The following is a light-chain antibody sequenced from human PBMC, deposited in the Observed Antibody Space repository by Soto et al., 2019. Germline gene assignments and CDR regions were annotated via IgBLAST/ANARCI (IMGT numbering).Light chain of an antibody. CDR3: QQYGSLSWT. J-gene: IGKJ1*01. V-gene: IGKV3-20*01. CDR2: GAS. Sequence: EIVLTQSPGTLSLSPGARATLSCRASQNVDSNYLAWYQQKPGQAPRIIIFGASGRATGIPDRFSGSGSGTDFTLTISRLEPEDFAVYYCQQYGSLSWTFGQGTKVDIK. CDR1: QNVDSNY.